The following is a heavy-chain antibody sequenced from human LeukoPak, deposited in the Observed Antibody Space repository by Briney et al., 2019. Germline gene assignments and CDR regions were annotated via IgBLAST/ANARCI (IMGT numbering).Heavy chain of an antibody. CDR3: ARVPRYSSAFDY. CDR1: GFTFSSYS. Sequence: GGSLRLSCAASGFTFSSYSMNWVRQAPGKGLEWVSYISSSRSTIYYADSVKGRFTISRDNAKNSLYLQMNSLRAEDTAVYYCARVPRYSSAFDYWGQGTLVTVSS. D-gene: IGHD6-25*01. J-gene: IGHJ4*02. V-gene: IGHV3-48*04. CDR2: ISSSRSTI.